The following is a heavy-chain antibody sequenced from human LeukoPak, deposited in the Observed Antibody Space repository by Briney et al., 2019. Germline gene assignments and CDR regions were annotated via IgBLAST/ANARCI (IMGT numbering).Heavy chain of an antibody. CDR1: GFTFSSYA. CDR2: ISYDGSNK. Sequence: RGSLRLSCAASGFTFSSYAMHWVRQAPGKGLEGVAVISYDGSNKYYADSVKGRFTISRDNSKNTLYLQMNSLRAEDTAVYYCATLVVGLYYYYYGMDVWGQGTTVTVSS. CDR3: ATLVVGLYYYYYGMDV. J-gene: IGHJ6*02. D-gene: IGHD2-15*01. V-gene: IGHV3-30-3*01.